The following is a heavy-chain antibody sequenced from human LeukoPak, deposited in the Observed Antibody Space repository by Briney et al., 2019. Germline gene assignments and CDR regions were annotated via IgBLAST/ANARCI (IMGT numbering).Heavy chain of an antibody. CDR1: GGSISSYY. D-gene: IGHD5-18*01. CDR3: AMSGYSYGFPLGY. V-gene: IGHV4-59*01. CDR2: IYYNGST. Sequence: PSETLSLTCTASGGSISSYYWSWIRQPPGKGLEWIGYIYYNGSTNYNPSLKSRVTISVDTSKNQFSLKLSSVTAADTAVYYCAMSGYSYGFPLGYWGQGTLVTVSS. J-gene: IGHJ4*02.